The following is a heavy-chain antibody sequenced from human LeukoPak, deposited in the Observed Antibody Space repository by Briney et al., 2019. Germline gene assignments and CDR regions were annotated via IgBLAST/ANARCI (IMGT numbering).Heavy chain of an antibody. CDR3: AKENDYGVLGDY. V-gene: IGHV3-30*18. CDR2: ISYDGSNK. CDR1: GFTFSSYG. Sequence: GSLRLSCAASGFTFSSYGMHWVRQAPGKGLEWVAVISYDGSNKYYADSVKGRFTISRDNSKNTLYLQMNSLRAEDTAVYYCAKENDYGVLGDYWGQGTLVTVSS. J-gene: IGHJ4*02. D-gene: IGHD4-17*01.